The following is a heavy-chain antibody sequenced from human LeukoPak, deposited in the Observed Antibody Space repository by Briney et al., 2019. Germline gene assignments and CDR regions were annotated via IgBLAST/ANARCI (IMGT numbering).Heavy chain of an antibody. CDR2: ISYDGSNK. J-gene: IGHJ4*02. CDR3: AKVRGSGTARPWSPNPLDY. V-gene: IGHV3-30*18. CDR1: GFTFSSYG. Sequence: PGGSLRLSCAASGFTFSSYGMHWVRQAPGKGLEWVAVISYDGSNKYYADSVKGRFTISRDNSKNTLYLQMNSLRAEDTAVYYCAKVRGSGTARPWSPNPLDYWGQGTLVTVSS. D-gene: IGHD3-10*01.